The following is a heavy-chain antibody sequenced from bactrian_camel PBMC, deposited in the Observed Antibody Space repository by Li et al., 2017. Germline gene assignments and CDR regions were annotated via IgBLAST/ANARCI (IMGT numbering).Heavy chain of an antibody. Sequence: VQLVESGGDLVQPGGSLRLSCAASGFTFSSYDMVWVRATPGKGLEWVSGISSGGSVTYYADSVKGRFTISRDNAKNTLYLQMNSLKPEDTAMYYCAAGGVTGWAMTFGYWGQGTQVTVS. CDR2: ISSGGSVT. V-gene: IGHV3S40*01. D-gene: IGHD5*01. CDR1: GFTFSSYD. J-gene: IGHJ6*01. CDR3: AAGGVTGWAMTFGY.